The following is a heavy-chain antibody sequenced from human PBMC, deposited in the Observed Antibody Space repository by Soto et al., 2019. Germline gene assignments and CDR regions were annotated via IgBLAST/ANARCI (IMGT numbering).Heavy chain of an antibody. CDR3: AAERAEYSSSLGMDA. Sequence: QMQLVQSGPEVKKPGTSVKVSCKASGFTFTSSAVRWVRQDRGQRLDRIGWIVVGSGNTNYAQKVQERITITRDMSTSTAYMELSSLRSEDTAVYYCAAERAEYSSSLGMDAWGHGTTFTVSS. CDR2: IVVGSGNT. CDR1: GFTFTSSA. V-gene: IGHV1-58*01. D-gene: IGHD6-6*01. J-gene: IGHJ6*02.